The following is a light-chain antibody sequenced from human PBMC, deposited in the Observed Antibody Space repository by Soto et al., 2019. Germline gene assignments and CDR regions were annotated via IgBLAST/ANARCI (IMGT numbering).Light chain of an antibody. V-gene: IGKV3-20*01. CDR3: QQYGSSPLVT. CDR1: QSVSSSY. CDR2: GAS. Sequence: EIVLTQSPGTLSLSPGERGTLSCRASQSVSSSYLAWYQQKPGQAPRILIYGASSRATGIPDRFSGSGSGTDITLTISRLEPEDFAVYYCQQYGSSPLVTCGQGTRLEIK. J-gene: IGKJ5*01.